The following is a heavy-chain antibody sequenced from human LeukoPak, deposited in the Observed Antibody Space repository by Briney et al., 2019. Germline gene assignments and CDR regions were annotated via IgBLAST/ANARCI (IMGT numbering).Heavy chain of an antibody. J-gene: IGHJ4*02. V-gene: IGHV4-39*07. CDR3: ARGLVLAGSSWSDY. Sequence: SETLSLTCTVSGGSISSSSYYWGWIRQPPGKGLEWIGEINHSGSTNYNPSLKSRVTISVDTSKNQFSLKLSSVTAADTAVYYCARGLVLAGSSWSDYWGQGTLVTVSS. CDR1: GGSISSSSYY. CDR2: INHSGST. D-gene: IGHD6-13*01.